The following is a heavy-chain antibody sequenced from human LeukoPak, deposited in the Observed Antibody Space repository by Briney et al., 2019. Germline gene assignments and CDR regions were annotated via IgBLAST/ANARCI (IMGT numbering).Heavy chain of an antibody. J-gene: IGHJ4*02. CDR3: AKDFSYGDYSDY. D-gene: IGHD4-17*01. CDR1: GYTFTGYY. V-gene: IGHV1-2*06. CDR2: INPNSGDT. Sequence: ASVKVSCKASGYTFTGYYIYWVRQAPGQGLEWMGRINPNSGDTNYAQKFQGRVTMTRDTSISTAYMELSRLRSDDTAVYYCAKDFSYGDYSDYWGQGTPVTVSS.